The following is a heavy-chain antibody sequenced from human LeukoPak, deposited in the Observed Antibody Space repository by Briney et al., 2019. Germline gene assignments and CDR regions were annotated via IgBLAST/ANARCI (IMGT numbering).Heavy chain of an antibody. J-gene: IGHJ4*02. V-gene: IGHV3-48*03. Sequence: PGRSLRLSCAASGFTFSNYGMHWVRQAPGKGLEWVSYISSSGSTIYYADSVKGRFTISRDNAKNSLYLQMNSLRAEDTAVYYCARDGSGPLFDYWGQGTLVTVSS. CDR2: ISSSGSTI. CDR3: ARDGSGPLFDY. CDR1: GFTFSNYG. D-gene: IGHD2-15*01.